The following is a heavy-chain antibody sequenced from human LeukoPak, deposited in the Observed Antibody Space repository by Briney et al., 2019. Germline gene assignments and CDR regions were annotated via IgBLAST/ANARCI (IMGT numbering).Heavy chain of an antibody. D-gene: IGHD3-22*01. CDR1: GFTFSSYA. J-gene: IGHJ4*02. CDR2: ISYDGSNK. Sequence: PGGSLRLSCAASGFTFSSYAMHWVRQAPGKGLEWVAVISYDGSNKYYADSVKGRFTISRDSSKNTLYLQMNGLRAEDAAVYYCARAGAMIVVVIGDYFDYWGQGTLVTVSS. V-gene: IGHV3-30-3*01. CDR3: ARAGAMIVVVIGDYFDY.